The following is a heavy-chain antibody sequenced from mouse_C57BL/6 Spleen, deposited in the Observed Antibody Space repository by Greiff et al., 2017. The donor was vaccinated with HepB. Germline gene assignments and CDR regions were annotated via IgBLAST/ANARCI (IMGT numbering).Heavy chain of an antibody. J-gene: IGHJ3*01. Sequence: QVQLQQSGAELVKPGASVKLSCKASGYTFTSYWMHWVTQRPGQGLEWIGMIHPNSGRTNYNEKFKSKATLTVDKSSSTAYMQLSSLTSEDSAVYYCARRDSSGYQAWFAYWGQGTLVTVSS. D-gene: IGHD3-2*02. V-gene: IGHV1-64*01. CDR3: ARRDSSGYQAWFAY. CDR2: IHPNSGRT. CDR1: GYTFTSYW.